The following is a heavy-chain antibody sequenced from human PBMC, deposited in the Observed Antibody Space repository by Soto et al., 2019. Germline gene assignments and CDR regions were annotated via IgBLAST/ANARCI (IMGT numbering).Heavy chain of an antibody. J-gene: IGHJ4*02. CDR2: ISGSGGST. CDR3: ARAPRGGYYGGY. D-gene: IGHD3-3*01. CDR1: GSTFSSYA. V-gene: IGHV3-23*01. Sequence: EVQLLESGGGLVQPGGSLRLSCAASGSTFSSYAMSWVRQAPGKGLEWVSAISGSGGSTYYADSVKGRFTISRDNSKNTLYLQMNSLRAEDTAVYYCARAPRGGYYGGYWGQGTLVTVSS.